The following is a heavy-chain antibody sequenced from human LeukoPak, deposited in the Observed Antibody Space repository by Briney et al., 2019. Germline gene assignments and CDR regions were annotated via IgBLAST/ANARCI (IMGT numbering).Heavy chain of an antibody. CDR3: VRDDYGGNKFDY. D-gene: IGHD4-23*01. Sequence: SETLSLTCTVSGGSISSHYWSWIRQPPGKGLEWIGYIYYSGSTNYNPSLKSRVTISVDTSKNQFSLKLSSVTAADTAVYYCVRDDYGGNKFDYWGQGTLVTVSS. V-gene: IGHV4-59*11. J-gene: IGHJ4*02. CDR1: GGSISSHY. CDR2: IYYSGST.